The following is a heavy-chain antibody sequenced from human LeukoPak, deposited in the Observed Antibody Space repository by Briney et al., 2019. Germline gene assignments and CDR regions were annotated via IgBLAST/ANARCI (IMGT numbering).Heavy chain of an antibody. V-gene: IGHV3-30*04. J-gene: IGHJ4*02. CDR3: ARQFIAVVGTFDY. Sequence: GRSLRLSCAASGFTFSSYAMHWVRQAPGKGLEWVAVISYDGSNKYYADSVKGRFTISRDNSKNTLYLQMNSLRAEDTAVYYCARQFIAVVGTFDYWGQGTLVTVSS. D-gene: IGHD6-19*01. CDR2: ISYDGSNK. CDR1: GFTFSSYA.